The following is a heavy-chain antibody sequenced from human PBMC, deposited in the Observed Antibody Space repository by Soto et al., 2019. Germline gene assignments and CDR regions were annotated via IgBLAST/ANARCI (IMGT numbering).Heavy chain of an antibody. Sequence: QVQLVQSGAEVKKPGSSVTVSCKASGGTFSSYAISWVRQAPGQGLEWMGGIIPIFGTANYAQKFQGRVTITADESTSTAYMELSSLSSEDTAVYYCARLRPYSSGWYEGYFDYWGQGTLVNVSS. CDR1: GGTFSSYA. J-gene: IGHJ4*02. CDR3: ARLRPYSSGWYEGYFDY. D-gene: IGHD6-19*01. CDR2: IIPIFGTA. V-gene: IGHV1-69*01.